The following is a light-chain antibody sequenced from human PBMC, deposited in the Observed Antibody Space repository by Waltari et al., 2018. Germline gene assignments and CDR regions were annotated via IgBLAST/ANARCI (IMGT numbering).Light chain of an antibody. CDR1: NSDVGSYNF. Sequence: QSALTQPASVSGSPGQSITISCTGTNSDVGSYNFVSWYQQHPGEAPQLMIFEVTNRPSGVSKRFSGSKSGNTASLIISGLQGEDEADYYCSSYTTSRTYVFGTGTKVTVL. CDR2: EVT. CDR3: SSYTTSRTYV. J-gene: IGLJ1*01. V-gene: IGLV2-14*01.